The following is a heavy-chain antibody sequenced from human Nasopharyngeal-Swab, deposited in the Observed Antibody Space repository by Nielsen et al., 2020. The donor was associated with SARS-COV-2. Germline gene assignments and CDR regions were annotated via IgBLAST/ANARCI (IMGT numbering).Heavy chain of an antibody. V-gene: IGHV3-7*01. J-gene: IGHJ6*02. CDR2: IKQDGSEK. CDR3: ARDQYYDILTGYDYYYGMDV. D-gene: IGHD3-9*01. Sequence: GESLKISCAASGFTFSSYSINWVRQAPGKGLEWVANIKQDGSEKYYVDSVKGRFTISRDNAKNSLYLQMNSLRAEDTAVYYCARDQYYDILTGYDYYYGMDVWGQGTTVTVSS. CDR1: GFTFSSYS.